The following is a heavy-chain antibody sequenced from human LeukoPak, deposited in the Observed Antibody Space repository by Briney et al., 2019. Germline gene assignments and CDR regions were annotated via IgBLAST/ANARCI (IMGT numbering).Heavy chain of an antibody. J-gene: IGHJ2*01. CDR2: VYYSGST. CDR3: ARDPPQPGITAAGYFDL. CDR1: GDSISSYS. V-gene: IGHV4-59*01. D-gene: IGHD6-13*01. Sequence: SETLSLTCTVSGDSISSYSWSWIRQPPGKGLEWIGYVYYSGSTNYNPSLKSRVTIPAGTSKNQFSLKVRSVTAADTAVYYCARDPPQPGITAAGYFDLWGRGTLVTVSS.